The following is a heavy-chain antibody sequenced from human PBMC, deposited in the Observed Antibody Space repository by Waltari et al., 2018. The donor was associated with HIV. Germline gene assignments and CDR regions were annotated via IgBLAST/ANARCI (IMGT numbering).Heavy chain of an antibody. V-gene: IGHV1-8*01. CDR3: ATGRGPLGSLLDC. D-gene: IGHD3-3*01. CDR2: SDPHAGST. Sequence: QAQLVPSGAEVKKPGASAKVSCKASGYPFSTSDINSVRQATGQGLELMRCSDPHAGSTVYAQKFQARITMTSTTSTSPAYRVLSSLRSEETALYDCATGRGPLGSLLDCWGQRTLATVSS. J-gene: IGHJ4*02. CDR1: GYPFSTSD.